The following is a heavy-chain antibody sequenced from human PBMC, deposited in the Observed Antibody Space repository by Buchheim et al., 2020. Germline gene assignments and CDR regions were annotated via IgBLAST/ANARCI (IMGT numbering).Heavy chain of an antibody. V-gene: IGHV3-7*01. CDR3: VRMTFTTDFDL. CDR1: GFSFSRYQ. CDR2: TNQDGSDT. Sequence: EVQLVESGGALVQPGESLRLSCAASGFSFSRYQMNWVRQAPGKGLEWVANTNQDGSDTFYLESVQGRFAISSDNAAGAHILQMNNLRAEDTAVYYCVRMTFTTDFDLWGHGTL. J-gene: IGHJ4*01. D-gene: IGHD2/OR15-2a*01.